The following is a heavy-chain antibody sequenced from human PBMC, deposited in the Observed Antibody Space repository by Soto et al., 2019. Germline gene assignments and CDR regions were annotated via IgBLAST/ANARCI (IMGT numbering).Heavy chain of an antibody. J-gene: IGHJ4*02. CDR1: GGSFSGYY. V-gene: IGHV4-34*01. CDR2: INHSGST. Sequence: SETLSLTCAVYGGSFSGYYWSWIRQPPGKGLEWIGEINHSGSTNYNPSLKSRVTISVDTSKNQFSLKLSSVTAADTAVYYCARGGYSYGYDYWGQGTLVTVSS. CDR3: ARGGYSYGYDY. D-gene: IGHD5-18*01.